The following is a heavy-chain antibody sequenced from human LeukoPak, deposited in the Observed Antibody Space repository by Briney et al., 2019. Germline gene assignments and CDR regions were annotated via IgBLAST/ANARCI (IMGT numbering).Heavy chain of an antibody. J-gene: IGHJ5*02. CDR2: IYYSGST. Sequence: PSETLSLTCTVSGGSISSSSYYWGWIRQPPGKGLEWIGSIYYSGSTYYNPSLKSRVTISVDTSKNQFSLKLSSVTAADTAVYYCARRGYSQYNWFDPWGQGTLVTVSS. CDR1: GGSISSSSYY. D-gene: IGHD6-13*01. V-gene: IGHV4-39*01. CDR3: ARRGYSQYNWFDP.